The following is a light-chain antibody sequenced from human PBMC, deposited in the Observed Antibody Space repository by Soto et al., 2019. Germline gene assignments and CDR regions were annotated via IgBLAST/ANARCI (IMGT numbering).Light chain of an antibody. CDR1: SSDVGGYNY. CDR3: SSYTSSSIDYV. CDR2: EVS. Sequence: QSALTQPAAVSGSPGQSITISGTGTSSDVGGYNYVSWYQQHPGKAPKLMMYEVSNRPSGVSNRFSGSKSGNTASLTISGLQAEDEADYYCSSYTSSSIDYVFGTGTKVTVL. V-gene: IGLV2-14*01. J-gene: IGLJ1*01.